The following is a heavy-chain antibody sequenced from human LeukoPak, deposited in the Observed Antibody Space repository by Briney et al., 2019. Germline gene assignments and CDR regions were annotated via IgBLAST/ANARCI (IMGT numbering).Heavy chain of an antibody. V-gene: IGHV4-59*01. CDR1: GGSISSYY. J-gene: IGHJ3*02. CDR3: ARVSHAFDI. Sequence: SETLSLTCTVSGGSISSYYWSWIRQPPGKGLEWIGYIYYSGSTNYDSSLKSRVTISVDTSKNQFSLKLSSVTAADTAVYYCARVSHAFDIWGQGTMVTVSS. CDR2: IYYSGST.